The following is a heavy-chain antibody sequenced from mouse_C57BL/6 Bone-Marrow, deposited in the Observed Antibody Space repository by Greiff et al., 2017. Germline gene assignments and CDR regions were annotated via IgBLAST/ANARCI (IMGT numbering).Heavy chain of an antibody. V-gene: IGHV1-78*01. D-gene: IGHD1-1*01. CDR3: ARHYGSSYWYFDV. J-gene: IGHJ1*03. CDR2: IYPRDGST. Sequence: VQLQQSDAELVKPGASVKISCKVSGYTFTDHTIHWMKQRPEQGLEWIGYIYPRDGSTRYNEKFKGKATLTADKSSSTAYMQLNSLTSEDSAVYFCARHYGSSYWYFDVWGTGTTVTGSS. CDR1: GYTFTDHT.